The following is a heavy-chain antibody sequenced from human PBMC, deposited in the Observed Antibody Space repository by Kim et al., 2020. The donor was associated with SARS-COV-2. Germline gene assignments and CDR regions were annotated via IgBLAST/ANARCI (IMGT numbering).Heavy chain of an antibody. J-gene: IGHJ3*02. D-gene: IGHD2-2*01. CDR3: VREFRYCSSASCRTHDAFDM. V-gene: IGHV3-13*01. Sequence: GGSLRLSCAASGFTFSSYDIHWVRQATGKGLEWVSITGASGDTYYSGSVKGRFTVYRENGKNYLFHQMNGMRAEDTALYYCVREFRYCSSASCRTHDAFDMGREGTMVTVSS. CDR1: GFTFSSYD. CDR2: TGASGDT.